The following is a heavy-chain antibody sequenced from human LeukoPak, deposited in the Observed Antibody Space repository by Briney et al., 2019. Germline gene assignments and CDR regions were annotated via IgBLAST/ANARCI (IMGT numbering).Heavy chain of an antibody. CDR1: GGSISSSSYY. D-gene: IGHD3-22*01. V-gene: IGHV4-39*07. Sequence: SETLSLTCTVSGGSISSSSYYWGWIRQPPGKGLEWIGSIYYSGSTYYNPSLKSRVTMSVDTSKNQFSLKLNSVTAADTAVYYCARSRDSSGYRNNWFDPWGQGTLVTVSS. CDR2: IYYSGST. J-gene: IGHJ5*02. CDR3: ARSRDSSGYRNNWFDP.